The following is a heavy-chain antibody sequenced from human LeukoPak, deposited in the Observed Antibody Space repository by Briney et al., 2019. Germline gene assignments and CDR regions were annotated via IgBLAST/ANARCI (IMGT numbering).Heavy chain of an antibody. CDR1: GDSVSSNSAA. Sequence: SQTLSLTCAVSGDSVSSNSAAWNWIRQSPSRGLEWLGRTYYRSKWYNDYAVSVKSRITINPDTSKNQFSLQLNSVTPEDTAVYYCVRDDGIGLDAFDAWSPGTMVTVSS. D-gene: IGHD1-14*01. J-gene: IGHJ3*01. CDR2: TYYRSKWYN. V-gene: IGHV6-1*01. CDR3: VRDDGIGLDAFDA.